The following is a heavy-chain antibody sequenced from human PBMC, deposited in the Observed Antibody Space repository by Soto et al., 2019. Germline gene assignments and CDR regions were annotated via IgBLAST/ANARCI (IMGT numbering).Heavy chain of an antibody. V-gene: IGHV3-7*03. Sequence: PGGSLRLSCAASGFTLSNYWMTWVRQAPGKGLEWVANINKDGIQKNYVDSVKGRFTIARDNGQKSLSLQINSLRVEDTAVYYCVRELGLAYCGQGALVTFCS. CDR2: INKDGIQK. CDR1: GFTLSNYW. CDR3: VRELGLAY. J-gene: IGHJ4*02. D-gene: IGHD7-27*01.